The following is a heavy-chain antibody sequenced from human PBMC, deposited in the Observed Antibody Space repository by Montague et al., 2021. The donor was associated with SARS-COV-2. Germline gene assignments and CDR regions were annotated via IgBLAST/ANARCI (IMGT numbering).Heavy chain of an antibody. J-gene: IGHJ4*02. Sequence: ETLSLTCTVSGGSISSSSYYWGWIRQPPGKGLEWIGSIFYSGSTDYNPSLKSRVTISVDTSKNQFSLKLSSVTAADTAVYYCAYMVRGQEYYFDYWGQGTLVTVSS. CDR1: GGSISSSSYY. CDR3: AYMVRGQEYYFDY. D-gene: IGHD3-10*01. CDR2: IFYSGST. V-gene: IGHV4-39*01.